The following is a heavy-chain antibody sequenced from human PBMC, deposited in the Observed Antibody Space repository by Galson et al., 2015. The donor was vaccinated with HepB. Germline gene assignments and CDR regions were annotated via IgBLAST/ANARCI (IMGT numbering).Heavy chain of an antibody. D-gene: IGHD3-16*01. J-gene: IGHJ4*02. Sequence: SVKVSCKASGYTFTGYYIHWMRQAPGQGLEWMGWINPNSGGTNSAQKFQGRVTMTRDTSISTAYMELDSLRSDDAAVYYCARNDYVWGSPGPYFDYWGQGTLVTVSS. CDR1: GYTFTGYY. CDR3: ARNDYVWGSPGPYFDY. V-gene: IGHV1-2*02. CDR2: INPNSGGT.